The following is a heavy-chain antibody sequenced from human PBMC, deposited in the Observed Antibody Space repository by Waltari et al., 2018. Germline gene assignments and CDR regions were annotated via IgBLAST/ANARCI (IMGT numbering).Heavy chain of an antibody. CDR1: GYTLTELS. V-gene: IGHV1-24*01. D-gene: IGHD3-10*01. CDR3: ATAFGGSGSYYIYFDY. CDR2: FEPEDGET. J-gene: IGHJ4*02. Sequence: QVQLVQSGAEVKKPGASVKVSCKVSGYTLTELSMHWVRRAPGKGLEWMGGFEPEDGETIYAQKFQGRVTMTEDTSTDTAYMELSSLRSEDTAVYYCATAFGGSGSYYIYFDYWGQGTLVTVSS.